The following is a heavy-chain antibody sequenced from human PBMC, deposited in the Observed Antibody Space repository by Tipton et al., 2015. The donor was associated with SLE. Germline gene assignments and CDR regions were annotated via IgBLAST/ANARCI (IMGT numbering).Heavy chain of an antibody. Sequence: SLRLSCAASGFNFNEHGMHWVRQAPGKGLEWVSGISWNSVSMGYADSVNGRFTISRDNAKNTLYLQMNSLRADDTALYYCAKDRAWGSNDAFDIWGQGTMITVSS. V-gene: IGHV3-9*01. CDR2: ISWNSVSM. D-gene: IGHD3-16*01. CDR1: GFNFNEHG. J-gene: IGHJ3*02. CDR3: AKDRAWGSNDAFDI.